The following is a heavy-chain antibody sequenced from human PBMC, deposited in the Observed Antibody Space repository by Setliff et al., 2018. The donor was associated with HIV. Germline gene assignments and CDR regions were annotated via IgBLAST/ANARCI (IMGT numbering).Heavy chain of an antibody. V-gene: IGHV1-2*02. J-gene: IGHJ4*02. Sequence: ASVNVSCKAFEYTFIDYFIHWVRQAPGQGLEWMGWISPYNGDTKILQKFRGRVTMTRDTSINTAYLEFSGLRSDDTAVYYCARAPRPGQRFHSYEANDDFGYWGQGTLVTVSS. D-gene: IGHD3-3*01. CDR1: EYTFIDYF. CDR2: ISPYNGDT. CDR3: ARAPRPGQRFHSYEANDDFGY.